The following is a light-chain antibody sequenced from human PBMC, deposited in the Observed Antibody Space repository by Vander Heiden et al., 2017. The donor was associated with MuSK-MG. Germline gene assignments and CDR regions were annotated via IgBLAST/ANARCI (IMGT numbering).Light chain of an antibody. V-gene: IGKV3-11*01. J-gene: IGKJ4*01. CDR1: QSGSSY. CDR2: DAS. CDR3: QRCRTGPLT. Sequence: VSTQSPATLSLSPAERATLPCRASQSGSSYLAWYQQKPGQAPRLLIYDASNRATGIPARFSGSASAADFTLSSRILDPEDFTVYYCQRCRTGPLTFGGGTKVEIK.